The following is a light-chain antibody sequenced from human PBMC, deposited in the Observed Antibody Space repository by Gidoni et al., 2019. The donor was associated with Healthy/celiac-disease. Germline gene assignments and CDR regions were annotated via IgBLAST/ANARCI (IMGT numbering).Light chain of an antibody. CDR3: QQRSNWPS. V-gene: IGKV3-11*01. CDR2: DAS. Sequence: PGERGTLSCRASQSVSSYLAWYQQKPGQAPRLLIYDASNRATGIPARFSGSGSGTDFTLTISSLEPEDFAVYYCQQRSNWPSFGQGTRLEIK. J-gene: IGKJ5*01. CDR1: QSVSSY.